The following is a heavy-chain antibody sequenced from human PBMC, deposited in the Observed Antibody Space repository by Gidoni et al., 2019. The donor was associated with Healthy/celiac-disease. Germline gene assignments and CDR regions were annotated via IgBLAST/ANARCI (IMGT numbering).Heavy chain of an antibody. J-gene: IGHJ1*01. D-gene: IGHD4-17*01. CDR3: ARDRYGDYSLSFQH. V-gene: IGHV1-69*01. Sequence: QVQLVQSGAEVKKPGSSVKVSCKDSGGTFSSYAISWGRQAPGQWLEWMGGIIPIFGTANYAQKFQGRVTITADESTSTAYMELSSLRSEDTAVYYCARDRYGDYSLSFQHWGQGTLVTVSS. CDR1: GGTFSSYA. CDR2: IIPIFGTA.